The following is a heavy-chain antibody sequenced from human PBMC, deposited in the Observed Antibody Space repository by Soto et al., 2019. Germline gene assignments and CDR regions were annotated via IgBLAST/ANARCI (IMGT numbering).Heavy chain of an antibody. CDR1: GGPIAPFY. V-gene: IGHV4-59*12. J-gene: IGHJ4*02. CDR2: VYYNGST. D-gene: IGHD5-12*01. Sequence: PSETLSLTCTVSGGPIAPFYWTWIRQSPGKGLESIGYVYYNGSTNYNPSLKSRVTISVDKSKNQFSLKLSSVTAADTAVYYCARGGYGYNLNWGQGTLVTVSS. CDR3: ARGGYGYNLN.